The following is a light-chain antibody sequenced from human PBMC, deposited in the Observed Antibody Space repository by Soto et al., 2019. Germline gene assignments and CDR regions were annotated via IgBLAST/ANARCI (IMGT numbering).Light chain of an antibody. V-gene: IGLV2-14*01. CDR3: TSYTSSSTPYV. Sequence: QSALTQPASVSGSPGQSITISCTGTSSDVGGYNYVSWYQQHPGKAPKLMIYDVGNRPSGLSNRFSGSKSGDTASLTISGLQAEDEADYYCTSYTSSSTPYVFGTGTRSPS. CDR2: DVG. CDR1: SSDVGGYNY. J-gene: IGLJ1*01.